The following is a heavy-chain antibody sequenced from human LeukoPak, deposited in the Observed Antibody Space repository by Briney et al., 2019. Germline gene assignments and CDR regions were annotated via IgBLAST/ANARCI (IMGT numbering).Heavy chain of an antibody. J-gene: IGHJ6*02. V-gene: IGHV1-24*01. Sequence: ASVKVSCKVSGYTLTELSMHWVRQAPGKGLEWMGGFDPEDGETIYAQKFQGRVTMTEDTSTDTAYMELSSLRPEDTAVYYCATGLRFLEWLPHRPYYYYGMDVWGQGTTVTVSS. CDR1: GYTLTELS. CDR3: ATGLRFLEWLPHRPYYYYGMDV. CDR2: FDPEDGET. D-gene: IGHD3-3*01.